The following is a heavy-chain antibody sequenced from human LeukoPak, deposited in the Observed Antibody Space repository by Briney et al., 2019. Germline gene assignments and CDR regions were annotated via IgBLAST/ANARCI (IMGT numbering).Heavy chain of an antibody. CDR1: GFTFSSYG. CDR3: AKDVGYCGGGSCYLDAFDI. V-gene: IGHV3-30*02. CDR2: IRYDGSNK. D-gene: IGHD2-15*01. Sequence: GGSLRLSCAASGFTFSSYGMHWVRQAPGKGLEWVAFIRYDGSNKYYADSVKGRFTISRGNSKNTLYLQMNSLRAEDTAVYYCAKDVGYCGGGSCYLDAFDIWGQGTMVTVSS. J-gene: IGHJ3*02.